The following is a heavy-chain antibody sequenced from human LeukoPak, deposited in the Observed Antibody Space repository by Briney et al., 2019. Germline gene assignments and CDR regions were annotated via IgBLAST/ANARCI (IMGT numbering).Heavy chain of an antibody. V-gene: IGHV4-34*01. Sequence: SETLSLTCAVYGGSFSGYYWSWIRQPPGKGLEWIGEINHSGSTNYNPSRKSRVTISVDTSKNQFSLKLSSVTAADTAVYYCARIRRVHYYYYMDVWGKGATVTVSS. CDR2: INHSGST. D-gene: IGHD3-10*01. J-gene: IGHJ6*03. CDR1: GGSFSGYY. CDR3: ARIRRVHYYYYMDV.